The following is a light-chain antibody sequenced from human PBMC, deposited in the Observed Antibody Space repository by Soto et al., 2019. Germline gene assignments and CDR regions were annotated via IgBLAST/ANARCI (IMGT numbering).Light chain of an antibody. Sequence: QSALTQPASVSGSPGQSITIACTGTSSDIGGYNFVSWYQQHPGKGPKLLIYDVGNRPSGVSNRFSGSKSVNTASLTISGLQAEDEAHYYCNSYRTVSTYVFGTGTKLTVL. V-gene: IGLV2-14*01. J-gene: IGLJ1*01. CDR3: NSYRTVSTYV. CDR2: DVG. CDR1: SSDIGGYNF.